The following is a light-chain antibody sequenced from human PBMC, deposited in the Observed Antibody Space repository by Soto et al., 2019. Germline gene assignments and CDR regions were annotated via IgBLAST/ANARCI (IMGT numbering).Light chain of an antibody. Sequence: DIQMTQSPFTLSASVGDRVTITCRASQSISSWLAWYQQKPGKAPKLLIYKASTLESGVPSRFSGSTSGTEFTLTISSLQPDDFATYYCQQYHTYRTFGQGTKVEIK. CDR3: QQYHTYRT. CDR2: KAS. J-gene: IGKJ1*01. CDR1: QSISSW. V-gene: IGKV1-5*03.